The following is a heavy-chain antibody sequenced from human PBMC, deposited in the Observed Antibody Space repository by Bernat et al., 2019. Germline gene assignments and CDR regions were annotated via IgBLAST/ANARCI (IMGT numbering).Heavy chain of an antibody. CDR1: GLTFSSYW. CDR3: ARDSASIGIDH. J-gene: IGHJ4*02. Sequence: EVQLVESGGGLVQPGGSLRLSCAASGLTFSSYWMSWVRRAPGKGLEWVANIKQDGSEKYYVDSVKGRFTISRDNAKNSLYLQMNSLRAEDTAVYYCARDSASIGIDHWGQGTLVAVSS. V-gene: IGHV3-7*01. CDR2: IKQDGSEK. D-gene: IGHD6-6*01.